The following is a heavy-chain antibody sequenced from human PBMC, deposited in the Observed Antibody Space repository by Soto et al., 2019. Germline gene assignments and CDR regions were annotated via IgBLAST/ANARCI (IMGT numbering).Heavy chain of an antibody. CDR2: IYYSGST. CDR3: ARASPRYYGSGSPVDY. Sequence: SETLSLTCTVSGGSISSYYWSWIRQPPGKGLEWIGYIYYSGSTNYNPSLKSRVTISVDTSKNQFSLKLSSVTAADTAVYYCARASPRYYGSGSPVDYWGQGTLVTVS. D-gene: IGHD3-10*01. V-gene: IGHV4-59*01. J-gene: IGHJ4*02. CDR1: GGSISSYY.